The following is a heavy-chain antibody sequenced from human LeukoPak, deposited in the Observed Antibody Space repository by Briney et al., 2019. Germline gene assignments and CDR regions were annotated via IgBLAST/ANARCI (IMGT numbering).Heavy chain of an antibody. D-gene: IGHD2-15*01. Sequence: GGSLRLSCAASRFTFDDYAMHWVRQAPGKGLEWVSGISWNSDKIGYADSVKGRFTISRDNAKNSLYLQMNSLRAEDMALYYCVKDMDSGGRAFDYWGQGTLVTVSS. J-gene: IGHJ4*02. CDR3: VKDMDSGGRAFDY. CDR2: ISWNSDKI. V-gene: IGHV3-9*03. CDR1: RFTFDDYA.